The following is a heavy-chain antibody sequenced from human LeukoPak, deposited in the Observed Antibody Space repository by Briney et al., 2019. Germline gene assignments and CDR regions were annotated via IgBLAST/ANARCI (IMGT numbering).Heavy chain of an antibody. CDR1: GFTFTRYW. Sequence: GGSLKLSCAASGFTFTRYWMSSVRQAPGKGLEWVANVQQDGRDKYYVDSVKGRFTISRDNAKNSVYLQMTSLRAEDTAVYYCAALDSAVVTDLGYWGRGTLVTVSS. CDR2: VQQDGRDK. D-gene: IGHD3/OR15-3a*01. CDR3: AALDSAVVTDLGY. V-gene: IGHV3-7*01. J-gene: IGHJ4*02.